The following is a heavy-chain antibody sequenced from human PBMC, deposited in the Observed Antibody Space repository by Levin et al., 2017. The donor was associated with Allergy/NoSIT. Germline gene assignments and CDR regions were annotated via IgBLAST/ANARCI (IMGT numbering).Heavy chain of an antibody. CDR1: GFVFSTYG. V-gene: IGHV3-33*01. D-gene: IGHD4-23*01. Sequence: GGSLRLSCAASGFVFSTYGIHWVRQSPGKGLEWVAVIWHDGSIKYYADSVKGRFTISRDNSKNTLYLQMSSLRVEDTAVYYCARAVGPYDYWGQGTLVTVSS. CDR3: ARAVGPYDY. CDR2: IWHDGSIK. J-gene: IGHJ4*02.